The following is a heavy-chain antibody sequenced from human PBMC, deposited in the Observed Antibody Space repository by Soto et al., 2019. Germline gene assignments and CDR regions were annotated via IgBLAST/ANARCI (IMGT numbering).Heavy chain of an antibody. Sequence: GGSLRLSCAASGFTFSSNGMHWVRQAPGKGLEWVANIKGDGSDKYYAASVRGRFTISRDNAKNSLFLQMNSLRAEDTAVYYCARIAPSGHYYQAHDSWGQGAPVTVSS. CDR2: IKGDGSDK. CDR3: ARIAPSGHYYQAHDS. J-gene: IGHJ4*02. V-gene: IGHV3-7*03. D-gene: IGHD1-26*01. CDR1: GFTFSSNG.